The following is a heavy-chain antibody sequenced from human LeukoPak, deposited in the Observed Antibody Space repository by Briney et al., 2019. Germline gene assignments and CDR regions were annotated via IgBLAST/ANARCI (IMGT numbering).Heavy chain of an antibody. J-gene: IGHJ4*02. Sequence: GGSLRLSCAASGFTFSSYAMSWVRQAPGKGLEWVSAISGSGGSTYYADSVKGRFTISRDNSKNTLYLQMNSLRAEDTAVYYCAKVGRRSHGHFWSGYSGFDYWGQGTLVTVSS. CDR1: GFTFSSYA. CDR3: AKVGRRSHGHFWSGYSGFDY. D-gene: IGHD3-3*02. CDR2: ISGSGGST. V-gene: IGHV3-23*01.